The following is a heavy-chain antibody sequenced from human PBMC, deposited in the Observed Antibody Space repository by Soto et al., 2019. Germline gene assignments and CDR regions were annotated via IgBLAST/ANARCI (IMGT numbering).Heavy chain of an antibody. CDR3: ARGGNGDY. D-gene: IGHD1-1*01. CDR1: GYDFTTYG. V-gene: IGHV1-18*01. CDR2: ISAHNGNT. J-gene: IGHJ4*02. Sequence: QVHLVQSGAEVKKPGASVKVSCKGSGYDFTTYGITWVRQAPGQGLEWMAWISAHNGNTDYAQKLQGRVTVTRDTPTSTAYRGRRGLSSDDTAVFYCARGGNGDYWGQGALVTVSS.